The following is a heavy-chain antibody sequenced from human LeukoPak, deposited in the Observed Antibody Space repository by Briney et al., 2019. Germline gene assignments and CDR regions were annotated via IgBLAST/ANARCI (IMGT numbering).Heavy chain of an antibody. Sequence: ASVKVSCKVSGYTFTDYYMHWVQQAPGKGLEWMGLVDPEDGETIYAEKFQGRDTITADTSTDTAYMEMSSLRSEDTAVYYCATDLQNEGTGIRWGQGTLVTVSS. D-gene: IGHD1-14*01. V-gene: IGHV1-69-2*01. CDR2: VDPEDGET. CDR1: GYTFTDYY. J-gene: IGHJ4*02. CDR3: ATDLQNEGTGIR.